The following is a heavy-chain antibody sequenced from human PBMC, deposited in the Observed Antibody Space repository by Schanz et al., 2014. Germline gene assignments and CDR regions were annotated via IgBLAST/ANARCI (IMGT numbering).Heavy chain of an antibody. CDR1: GITFSSHS. D-gene: IGHD3-10*01. CDR2: ITYNGGTI. CDR3: ARIGGSVFDY. V-gene: IGHV3-48*01. J-gene: IGHJ4*02. Sequence: EVHLVESGGGLVQPGGSLRLSCAASGITFSSHSFNWVRQAPGKGLEWISYITYNGGTIYYADSVKGRFTISRDNSRDTVYLQMNSLRADDTAMYYCARIGGSVFDYWAQGTLVNVSS.